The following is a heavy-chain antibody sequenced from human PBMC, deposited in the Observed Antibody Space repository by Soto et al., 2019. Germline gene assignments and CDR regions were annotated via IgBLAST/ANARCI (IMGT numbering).Heavy chain of an antibody. CDR1: GGTFSSYA. V-gene: IGHV1-69*13. D-gene: IGHD6-13*01. CDR3: ARQKEIAAAGTFDY. J-gene: IGHJ4*02. CDR2: IIPIFGTA. Sequence: SVKVSCKASGGTFSSYAISWVRQAPGQGLEWMGGIIPIFGTANYAQKFQGRVTITADESTSTAYMELSSLRSEDTAVYYCARQKEIAAAGTFDYWGQGTLVTVSS.